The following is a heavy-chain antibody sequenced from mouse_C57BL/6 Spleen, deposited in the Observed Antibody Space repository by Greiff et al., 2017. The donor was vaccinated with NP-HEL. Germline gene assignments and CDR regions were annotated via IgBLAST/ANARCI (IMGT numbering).Heavy chain of an antibody. J-gene: IGHJ1*03. CDR1: GYTFTSYW. D-gene: IGHD2-4*01. CDR2: IYPGSGST. CDR3: ARRIYYDYDGWYFDV. V-gene: IGHV1-55*01. Sequence: VQLQQSGAELVKPGASVKMSCKASGYTFTSYWITWVKQRPGQGLEWIGDIYPGSGSTNYNEKFKSKATLTVDTSSSTAYMQLSRLTSEDSAVYYCARRIYYDYDGWYFDVWGTGTTVTVSS.